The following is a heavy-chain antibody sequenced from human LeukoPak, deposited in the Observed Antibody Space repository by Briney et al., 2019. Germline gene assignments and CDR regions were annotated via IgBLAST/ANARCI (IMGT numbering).Heavy chain of an antibody. J-gene: IGHJ4*02. Sequence: SETLSLTCTVSGYSISSGYYWGWIRQPPGKGLEWIGRIYHSGSTYYNPSLKSRVTISVDTSKNQFSLKLSSVTAADTAVYYCARARDDYGDGAERYFDYWGQGTLVTVSS. CDR1: GYSISSGYY. D-gene: IGHD4-17*01. CDR3: ARARDDYGDGAERYFDY. CDR2: IYHSGST. V-gene: IGHV4-38-2*02.